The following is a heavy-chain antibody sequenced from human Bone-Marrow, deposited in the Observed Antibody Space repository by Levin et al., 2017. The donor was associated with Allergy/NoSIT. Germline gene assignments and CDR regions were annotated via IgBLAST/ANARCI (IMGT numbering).Heavy chain of an antibody. J-gene: IGHJ4*02. D-gene: IGHD2-8*02. CDR1: GFTFTSYA. V-gene: IGHV3-30-3*01. CDR2: ISFDGINK. CDR3: ARDRSPLIVLVGVVDY. Sequence: SGGSLRLSCAASGFTFTSYAMHWVRQAPGKGLEWVAVISFDGINKYYADSVKGRFTISRDNSKNTLYLQMNSLRAEDTAVYYCARDRSPLIVLVGVVDYWGQGTLVTVSS.